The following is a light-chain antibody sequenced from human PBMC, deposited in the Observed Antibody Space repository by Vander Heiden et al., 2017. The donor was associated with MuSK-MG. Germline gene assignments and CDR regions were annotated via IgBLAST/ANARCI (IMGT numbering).Light chain of an antibody. V-gene: IGKV3-11*01. Sequence: ENVLTQSPATLSLSPGERATLSCRASQSLSSDLAWYQQKPGQAPRLLIYDASNRATGIPARFSGSGSGTDFTLTISSLEPEDFAVYYCQQRYNWPITFGQGTRLEIK. J-gene: IGKJ5*01. CDR1: QSLSSD. CDR2: DAS. CDR3: QQRYNWPIT.